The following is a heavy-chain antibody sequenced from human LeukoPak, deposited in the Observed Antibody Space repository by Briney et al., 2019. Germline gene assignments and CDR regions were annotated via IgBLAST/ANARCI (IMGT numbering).Heavy chain of an antibody. V-gene: IGHV3-66*04. D-gene: IGHD2-15*01. CDR2: IYNTGAT. Sequence: GGSLRLSCAASGFTVSDNYMTWVRQAPGKGLEWVSSIYNTGATHYAESVKGRFTISRDNSKNTLFLQMNSLRAEDMAVYYCAKQLGYCSDGSCYFPYWGQGTLVTVSS. CDR3: AKQLGYCSDGSCYFPY. CDR1: GFTVSDNY. J-gene: IGHJ4*02.